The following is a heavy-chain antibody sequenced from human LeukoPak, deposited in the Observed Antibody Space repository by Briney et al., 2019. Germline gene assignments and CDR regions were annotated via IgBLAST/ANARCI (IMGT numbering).Heavy chain of an antibody. Sequence: ASVKVSCKASGYTFTSYYMHWVRQAPGQGLEWMEIINPSGGSTSYAQKFQGRVTMTRDTSTSTVYMELSSLRSEDTAVYYCARGRNLGYCSGGSCYYFDYWGQGTLVTVSS. CDR2: INPSGGST. J-gene: IGHJ4*02. V-gene: IGHV1-46*01. D-gene: IGHD2-15*01. CDR3: ARGRNLGYCSGGSCYYFDY. CDR1: GYTFTSYY.